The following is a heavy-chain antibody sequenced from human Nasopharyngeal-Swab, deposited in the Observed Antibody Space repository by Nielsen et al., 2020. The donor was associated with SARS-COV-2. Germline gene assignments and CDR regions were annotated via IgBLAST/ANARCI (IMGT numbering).Heavy chain of an antibody. D-gene: IGHD5-12*01. CDR2: INHSGST. CDR1: GGSFSGYY. V-gene: IGHV4-34*01. Sequence: GSLRLSCAVYGGSFSGYYWSWIRQPPWKGLEWIGEINHSGSTNYNPSLKSRVTISVDTSKNQFSLKLSSVTAADTAVYYCASGHIVATSYYFDYWGQGTLVTVSS. J-gene: IGHJ4*02. CDR3: ASGHIVATSYYFDY.